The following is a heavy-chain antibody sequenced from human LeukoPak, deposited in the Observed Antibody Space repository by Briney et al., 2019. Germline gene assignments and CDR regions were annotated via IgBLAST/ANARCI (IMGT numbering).Heavy chain of an antibody. D-gene: IGHD6-19*01. J-gene: IGHJ4*02. Sequence: GRSLRLSCAASGFTFSSYAMHWVRQAPGKGLEWVAVISYDGSNKYYADSVKGRFTISRDDAKNSLYLQMNSLRAEDTAFYYCAKGAAVPGNFDYWGQGTLVTVSS. V-gene: IGHV3-30*04. CDR1: GFTFSSYA. CDR2: ISYDGSNK. CDR3: AKGAAVPGNFDY.